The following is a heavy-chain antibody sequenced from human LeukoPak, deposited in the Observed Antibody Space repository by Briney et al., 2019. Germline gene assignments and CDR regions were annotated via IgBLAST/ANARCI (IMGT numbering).Heavy chain of an antibody. CDR1: GFTFSSYA. CDR3: GKGVTGYCSSTSCNAWEY. J-gene: IGHJ4*02. V-gene: IGHV3-23*01. Sequence: GGSLRLSCAASGFTFSSYAMSWVRQAPGKGLEWVSVISGSGGITDYADSVKGRFTTSRDNSKNTLYLQMNSLRAEDTAVYYCGKGVTGYCSSTSCNAWEYWGQGTLVTVSS. CDR2: ISGSGGIT. D-gene: IGHD2-2*01.